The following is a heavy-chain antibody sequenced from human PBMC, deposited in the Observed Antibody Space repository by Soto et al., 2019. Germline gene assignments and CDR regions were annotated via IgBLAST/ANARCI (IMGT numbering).Heavy chain of an antibody. V-gene: IGHV4-59*08. CDR3: ARPRGVAPAVWYFDL. CDR1: GDYVTSHY. Sequence: QVQLQESGPGLVKPSETLSLTCTVSGDYVTSHYWSWIRQPPGKGLEWLGYVYHNEKTESSPSLKSRVTISMDTSKNQISLSLTSVTAADTAVYYCARPRGVAPAVWYFDLWGRGTLVTVSS. J-gene: IGHJ2*01. D-gene: IGHD2-8*01. CDR2: VYHNEKT.